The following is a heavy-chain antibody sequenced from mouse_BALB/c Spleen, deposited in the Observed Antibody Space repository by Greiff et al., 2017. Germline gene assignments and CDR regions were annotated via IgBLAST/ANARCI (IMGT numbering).Heavy chain of an antibody. CDR3: ARGMTFYAMDD. D-gene: IGHD2-13*01. J-gene: IGHJ4*01. CDR1: GYTFTSYY. CDR2: IYPGNVNT. V-gene: IGHV1S56*01. Sequence: VQLQQSGPELVKPGASVRISCKASGYTFTSYYIHWVKQRPGQGLEWIGWIYPGNVNTKYNEKFKGKATLTADKSSSTAYMQLSSLTSEDSAVYFCARGMTFYAMDDWGQGTSVTVSS.